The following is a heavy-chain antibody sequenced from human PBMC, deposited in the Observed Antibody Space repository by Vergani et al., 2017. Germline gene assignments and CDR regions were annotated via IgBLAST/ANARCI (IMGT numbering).Heavy chain of an antibody. CDR2: IIPILGIA. CDR1: GGTFSSYA. CDR3: AMLERRGGTWFDP. Sequence: QVQLVQSGAEVKKPGSSVKVSCKASGGTFSSYAISWVRQAPGQGLEWMGRIIPILGIANYAQKFQGRVTITRNTAINTAYMELSSLRSEDTAVYYCAMLERRGGTWFDPWGQGTLVTVSS. J-gene: IGHJ5*02. D-gene: IGHD1-1*01. V-gene: IGHV1-69*04.